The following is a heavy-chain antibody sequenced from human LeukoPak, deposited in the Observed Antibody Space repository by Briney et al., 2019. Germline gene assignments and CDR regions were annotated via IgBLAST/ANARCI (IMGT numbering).Heavy chain of an antibody. V-gene: IGHV3-7*01. CDR1: GFTFSSCW. D-gene: IGHD6-19*01. J-gene: IGHJ4*02. CDR2: IKQDGSEK. Sequence: GGSLRLSCAASGFTFSSCWMSWVRQAPGKGLEWVANIKQDGSEKYYVDSVKGRFTISRDNAKNSLYLQMNSLRAEDTGVYYCARGHSSGWLYYFDYWGQGTLVTVSS. CDR3: ARGHSSGWLYYFDY.